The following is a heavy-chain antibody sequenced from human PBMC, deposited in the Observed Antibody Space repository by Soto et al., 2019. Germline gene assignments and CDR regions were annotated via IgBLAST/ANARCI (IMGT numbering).Heavy chain of an antibody. CDR1: GYTFTGYY. CDR3: ARDSRYGSGSYDAFDT. Sequence: GASVKVSCKASGYTFTGYYIHWVRQAPGQGLEWMGWINPNSGGTNYAQNSQGRVIMTTDTSISTVHMELSRLRSDDTAVYYCARDSRYGSGSYDAFDTWGQGTMVTVS. D-gene: IGHD3-10*01. J-gene: IGHJ3*02. V-gene: IGHV1-2*02. CDR2: INPNSGGT.